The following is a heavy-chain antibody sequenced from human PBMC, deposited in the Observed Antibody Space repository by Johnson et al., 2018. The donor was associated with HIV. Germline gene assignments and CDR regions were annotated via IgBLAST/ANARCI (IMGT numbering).Heavy chain of an antibody. Sequence: QVQLVESGGGLVQPGGSLRLSCAASGFTFSSYAMHWVRQAPGKGLEWVAVISYDGSNKYYADSVKGRFTISRDNSKNTLYLQMNSLRAEDTAGYYCAKDPGITMIAHAFDSWGQGTMVTVSS. CDR2: ISYDGSNK. D-gene: IGHD3-22*01. CDR1: GFTFSSYA. V-gene: IGHV3-30-3*01. CDR3: AKDPGITMIAHAFDS. J-gene: IGHJ3*02.